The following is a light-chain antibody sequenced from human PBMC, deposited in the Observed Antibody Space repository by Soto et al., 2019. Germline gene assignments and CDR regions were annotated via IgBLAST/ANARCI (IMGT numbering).Light chain of an antibody. CDR3: QQYSSPPWT. CDR1: QSVRSY. CDR2: AAS. Sequence: ELMLTPSPAPLSLSPGARATLSCRASQSVRSYLAWYHQTPGQSPRLLIYAASHRATGIPARFIGSGSGTEFTLTISRLQPDDFETYYCQQYSSPPWTFGIGTKVDIK. J-gene: IGKJ1*01. V-gene: IGKV3-11*01.